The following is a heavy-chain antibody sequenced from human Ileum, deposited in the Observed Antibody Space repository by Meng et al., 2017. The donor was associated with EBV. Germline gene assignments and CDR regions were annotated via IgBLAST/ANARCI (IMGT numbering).Heavy chain of an antibody. Sequence: QLQLQQSGTGLVKPSEPLSLTCTVLGGYITISSYYWGWIRQPPGKGLEWIGSIYYSGSTYYNPSLKSRVTISVDTSKNQFSLKLSSVTAADTAVYYCARSIVVVPAAIYYWGQGTLVTVSS. CDR3: ARSIVVVPAAIYY. CDR2: IYYSGST. D-gene: IGHD2-2*01. J-gene: IGHJ4*02. CDR1: GGYITISSYY. V-gene: IGHV4-39*01.